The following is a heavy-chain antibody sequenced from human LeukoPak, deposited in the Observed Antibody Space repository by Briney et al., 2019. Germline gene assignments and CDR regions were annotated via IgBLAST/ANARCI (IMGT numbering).Heavy chain of an antibody. D-gene: IGHD2-2*01. CDR2: ISAYNGNT. CDR1: GYTSTSYG. J-gene: IGHJ6*02. CDR3: ARDGRIIVVVPAENYYYYYGMDV. Sequence: ASVKVSCKASGYTSTSYGISWVRQAPGQGLEWMGWISAYNGNTNYAQKLQGRVTMTTDTSTSTAYMELRSLRSDDTAVYYCARDGRIIVVVPAENYYYYYGMDVWGQGTTVTVSS. V-gene: IGHV1-18*01.